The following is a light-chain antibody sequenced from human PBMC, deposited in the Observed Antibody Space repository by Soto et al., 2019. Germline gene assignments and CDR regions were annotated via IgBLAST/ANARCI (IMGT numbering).Light chain of an antibody. J-gene: IGLJ1*01. Sequence: QSVLTQPPSASGTPGQSVTISCSGSSSNIGSNTVNWYQQLPGTAPKLLIYSNNQRPSGVPDRFSGSKSGTSASLAISGLQSEDEADYYCAAWDDSLKGVFGTGTKVTVL. CDR2: SNN. V-gene: IGLV1-44*01. CDR3: AAWDDSLKGV. CDR1: SSNIGSNT.